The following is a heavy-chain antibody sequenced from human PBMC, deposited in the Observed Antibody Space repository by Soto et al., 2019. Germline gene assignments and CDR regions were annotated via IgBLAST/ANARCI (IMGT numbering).Heavy chain of an antibody. V-gene: IGHV5-10-1*01. CDR3: ARQIYDSDTGPNFQYYFDS. D-gene: IGHD3-22*01. Sequence: ESLKISCKGSGYSFAGYWITWVLQKPGKGLEWMGRIDPSDSQTYYSPSFRGHVTISVTKSITTVFLQWSSLRASDTAMYYCARQIYDSDTGPNFQYYFDSWGQGTPVTVS. J-gene: IGHJ4*02. CDR2: IDPSDSQT. CDR1: GYSFAGYW.